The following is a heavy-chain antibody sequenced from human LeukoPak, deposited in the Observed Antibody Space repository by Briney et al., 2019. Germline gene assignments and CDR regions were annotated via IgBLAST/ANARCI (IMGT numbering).Heavy chain of an antibody. CDR2: IYHSGST. V-gene: IGHV4-4*02. CDR3: ARESTVTHPFDS. CDR1: GASISSSNW. Sequence: PSGTLSLTCAVSGASISSSNWWSWVRPPPGKGLEWIGEIYHSGSTNYNPSLKSRVTISVDKSMNQFSLKLNSVTAADTAVYYCARESTVTHPFDSWGQGTLVTVSS. D-gene: IGHD4-17*01. J-gene: IGHJ4*02.